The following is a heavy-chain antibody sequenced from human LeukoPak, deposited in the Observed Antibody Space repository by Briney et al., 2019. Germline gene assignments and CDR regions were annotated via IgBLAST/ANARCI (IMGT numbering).Heavy chain of an antibody. Sequence: HGESLKISCKGSGYSFTSYWIGWVRQMPGKGLEWMGIIYPGDSDTRYSPSFQGQVTIPADKSISTAYLQWSSLKASDTAMYYCARQGRDGYNSFDYWGQGTLVTVSS. CDR2: IYPGDSDT. V-gene: IGHV5-51*01. D-gene: IGHD5-24*01. J-gene: IGHJ4*02. CDR1: GYSFTSYW. CDR3: ARQGRDGYNSFDY.